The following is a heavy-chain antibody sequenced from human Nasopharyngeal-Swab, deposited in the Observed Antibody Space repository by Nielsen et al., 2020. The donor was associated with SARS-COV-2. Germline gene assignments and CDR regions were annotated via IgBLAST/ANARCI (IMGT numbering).Heavy chain of an antibody. J-gene: IGHJ3*02. CDR2: IYYSGST. Sequence: LRLSCTVSGGSISSGGYYWSWIRQHPGKGLEWIGYIYYSGSTYYNPSLKSRVTISVDTSKNQFSLKLSSVTAADTAVYYCATREVPAAMPLDAFDIWGQGTMVTVSS. V-gene: IGHV4-31*03. CDR3: ATREVPAAMPLDAFDI. D-gene: IGHD2-2*01. CDR1: GGSISSGGYY.